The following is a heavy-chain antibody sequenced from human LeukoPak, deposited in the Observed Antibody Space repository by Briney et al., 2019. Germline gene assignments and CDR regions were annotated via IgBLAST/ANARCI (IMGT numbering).Heavy chain of an antibody. J-gene: IGHJ4*02. V-gene: IGHV4-39*01. CDR2: IYYSGST. CDR3: ARHRRLPAVTYFDY. D-gene: IGHD6-25*01. CDR1: GGSISSSSYY. Sequence: PSETLSPTCTVSGGSISSSSYYWGWIRQPPGKGLEWIGSIYYSGSTYYNPSLKSRVTISVDTSKNQFSLKLSSVTAADTAVYYCARHRRLPAVTYFDYWGQGTLVTVSS.